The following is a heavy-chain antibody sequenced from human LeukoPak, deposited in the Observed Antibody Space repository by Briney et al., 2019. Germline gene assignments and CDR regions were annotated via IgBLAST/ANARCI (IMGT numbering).Heavy chain of an antibody. J-gene: IGHJ4*02. Sequence: SETLSLTCTVSGGSISSYYWSWIRQPPGKGLEWIGYIYYSGSTNYNPSLKSRVTISVDTSKNQFSLKLSSVTAADTAVYYCARPTRDYYDSSGYPFYFDYWGQGTLVTVSS. D-gene: IGHD3-22*01. CDR1: GGSISSYY. CDR2: IYYSGST. CDR3: ARPTRDYYDSSGYPFYFDY. V-gene: IGHV4-59*01.